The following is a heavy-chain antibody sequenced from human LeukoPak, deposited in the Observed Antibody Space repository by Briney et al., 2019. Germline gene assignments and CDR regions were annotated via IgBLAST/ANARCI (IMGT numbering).Heavy chain of an antibody. Sequence: PGGSLRLSCAASGFTFSSYEMNWVRQAPGKGLEWVSYISSGGSTIYYADSVRGRFTISRDNAKNSLYLQMNSLRAEDTAVYYCARRLYSSSSFDYWGHGTLVTVSS. J-gene: IGHJ4*01. CDR1: GFTFSSYE. D-gene: IGHD6-6*01. CDR2: ISSGGSTI. V-gene: IGHV3-48*03. CDR3: ARRLYSSSSFDY.